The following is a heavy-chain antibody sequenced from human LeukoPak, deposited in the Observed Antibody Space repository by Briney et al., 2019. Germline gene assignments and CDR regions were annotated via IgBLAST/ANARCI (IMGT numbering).Heavy chain of an antibody. V-gene: IGHV3-23*01. J-gene: IGHJ2*01. CDR1: GXTFSSFA. Sequence: PGGSLRLSCAASGXTFSSFAMTWVRQAPGKGLEWVSAISNGGGYTYYADSVKGRFTISRDNSMNTLYLQMNSLRAEDTAVYYCAKPGGSGSYGDWYFDLWGRGTLVTVSS. CDR2: ISNGGGYT. D-gene: IGHD1-26*01. CDR3: AKPGGSGSYGDWYFDL.